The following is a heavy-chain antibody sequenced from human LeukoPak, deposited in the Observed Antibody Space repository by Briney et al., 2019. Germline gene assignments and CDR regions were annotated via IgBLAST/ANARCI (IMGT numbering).Heavy chain of an antibody. Sequence: GGSLRLSCAASGFIFSSYWMSWVRQAPGKGLEGLAYIKQDGSETYYVDSVKGRFTIFRDNAKNSLYLQMNSLRAEDTAVYYCARRDRASAGYYYSYYYMDVWGKGTTVTVSS. CDR3: ARRDRASAGYYYSYYYMDV. V-gene: IGHV3-7*01. D-gene: IGHD6-13*01. J-gene: IGHJ6*03. CDR1: GFIFSSYW. CDR2: IKQDGSET.